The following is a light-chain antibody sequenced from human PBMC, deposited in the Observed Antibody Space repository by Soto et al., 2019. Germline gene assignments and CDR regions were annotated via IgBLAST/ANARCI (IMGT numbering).Light chain of an antibody. CDR2: GAS. CDR3: HQYAFWPYT. J-gene: IGKJ2*01. CDR1: QSVRTS. Sequence: ETVMTQSPDTLSVSPGERATLSCRASQSVRTSLDWYQQKPGQAPRLLIYGASTRATDIPPRFSGSGSGTEFTLAIDSLQSEHFAVYYCHQYAFWPYTFGQGTKVDIK. V-gene: IGKV3-15*01.